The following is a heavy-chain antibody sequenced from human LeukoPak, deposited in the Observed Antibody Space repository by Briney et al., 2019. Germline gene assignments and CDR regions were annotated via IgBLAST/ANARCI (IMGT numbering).Heavy chain of an antibody. CDR3: AWGYYDSSGYRFDP. J-gene: IGHJ5*02. Sequence: AASVKVSCKASGGTSSSYAISWVRQAPGQGLEWMGGIIPIFGTANYAQKFQGRVTITADESTSTAYMELSSLRSKDTAVYYCAWGYYDSSGYRFDPWGQGTLVTVSS. CDR1: GGTSSSYA. D-gene: IGHD3-22*01. V-gene: IGHV1-69*13. CDR2: IIPIFGTA.